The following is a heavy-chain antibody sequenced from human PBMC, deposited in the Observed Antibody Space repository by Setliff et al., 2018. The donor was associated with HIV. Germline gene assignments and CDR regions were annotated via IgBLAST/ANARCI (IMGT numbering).Heavy chain of an antibody. D-gene: IGHD7-27*01. CDR3: ALTAHNLLRGYMDV. J-gene: IGHJ6*03. V-gene: IGHV4-4*07. Sequence: SETLSLTCTVSGGPVSTYYWSWIRQPAGKGLEWIGRFYVGGDTNYNPSLKSRVTMSVDTSKKQFSLKLKSVTAADTAVYYCALTAHNLLRGYMDVWRKGTKVTVSS. CDR1: GGPVSTYY. CDR2: FYVGGDT.